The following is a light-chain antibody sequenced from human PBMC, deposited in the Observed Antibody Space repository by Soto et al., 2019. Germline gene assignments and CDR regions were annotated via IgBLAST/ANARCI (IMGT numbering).Light chain of an antibody. CDR3: QQYGSSPWT. CDR1: QSVSSNY. J-gene: IGKJ1*01. Sequence: EIVLTQSPGTLSFSPGERGTLSFRASQSVSSNYLGWYQQKPGQAPRLLIYAASSRATGIPDRFSGSGSGIDFTLTISRLEPEDFAVYFCQQYGSSPWTFGQGTKVDI. CDR2: AAS. V-gene: IGKV3-20*01.